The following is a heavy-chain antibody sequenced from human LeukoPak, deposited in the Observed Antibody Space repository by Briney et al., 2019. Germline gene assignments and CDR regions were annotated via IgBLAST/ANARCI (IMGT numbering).Heavy chain of an antibody. D-gene: IGHD2-2*01. V-gene: IGHV4-59*01. CDR3: ARDRGRTSSDAVEI. Sequence: SETLSLTCTVSGGSISSYYWSWIRQPPGKGLEWIGYIYYSGSTNYNPSLKSRVTISVDTSKNQFSLKLSSVTAADTAVYYCARDRGRTSSDAVEIWGQGTMVIVSS. CDR2: IYYSGST. J-gene: IGHJ3*02. CDR1: GGSISSYY.